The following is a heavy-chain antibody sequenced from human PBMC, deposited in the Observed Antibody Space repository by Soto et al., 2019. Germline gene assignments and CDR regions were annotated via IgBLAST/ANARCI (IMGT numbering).Heavy chain of an antibody. CDR3: ARRRGYYDSSGQNWFDP. J-gene: IGHJ5*02. CDR1: GYSFTSYW. V-gene: IGHV5-51*01. Sequence: GESLKISCKGSGYSFTSYWIGWVRQMPGKGLEWMGIIYPGDSDTRYSPSFQGQVTISAGKSISTAYLQWSSLKASDTAMYYCARRRGYYDSSGQNWFDPWGQGTLVTVSS. CDR2: IYPGDSDT. D-gene: IGHD3-22*01.